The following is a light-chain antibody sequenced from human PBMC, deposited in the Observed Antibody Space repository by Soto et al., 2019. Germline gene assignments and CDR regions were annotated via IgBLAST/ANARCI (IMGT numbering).Light chain of an antibody. J-gene: IGKJ2*01. CDR1: QSRLHSNGYSY. CDR3: MQALQTPLT. CDR2: WGS. V-gene: IGKV2-28*01. Sequence: DIMMTQSPLSLPVTPGEPASISCRSSQSRLHSNGYSYLDWYLQKPGQSPQLLIYWGSNRASGVPDRFSGSGSGTDFTLKISRVEAEDVGIYYCMQALQTPLTFGQGTKLEIK.